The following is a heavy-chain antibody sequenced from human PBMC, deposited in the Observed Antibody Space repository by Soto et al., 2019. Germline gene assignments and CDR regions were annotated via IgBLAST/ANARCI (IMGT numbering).Heavy chain of an antibody. CDR2: VHDSWGS. CDR1: GTSGTTDD. D-gene: IGHD3-10*01. V-gene: IGHV4-59*08. J-gene: IGHJ6*02. CDR3: ARQGFGALHGLVDV. Sequence: SELLSDKCPVAGTSGTTDDGWRWFRQTPGKGLEWIGYVHDSWGSTYNPSLKSRVAISLDTSKSQFSLKLPSVTATDTPVYYCARQGFGALHGLVDVWGQGTTVTVSS.